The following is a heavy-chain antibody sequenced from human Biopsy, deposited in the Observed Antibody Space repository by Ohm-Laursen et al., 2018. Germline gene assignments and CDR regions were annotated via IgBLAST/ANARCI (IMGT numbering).Heavy chain of an antibody. J-gene: IGHJ6*02. Sequence: GSLRLSCAASGFSVSSYDMNWVRQAPGKGLEWISYINEVSSHIYDADSVKGRITVARDNAKNSLYLQLNSLRAEDTAVYYCARESSGTARAGGMDVWGQGTPVTVSS. CDR3: ARESSGTARAGGMDV. D-gene: IGHD6-6*01. CDR2: INEVSSHI. CDR1: GFSVSSYD. V-gene: IGHV3-21*01.